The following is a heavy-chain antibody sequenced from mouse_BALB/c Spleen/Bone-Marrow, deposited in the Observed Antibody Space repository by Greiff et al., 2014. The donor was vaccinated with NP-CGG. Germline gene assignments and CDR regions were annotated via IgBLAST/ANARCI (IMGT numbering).Heavy chain of an antibody. CDR2: FYPGSGSI. CDR3: ARHEDLDIRRRLSAMDY. V-gene: IGHV1-62-2*01. J-gene: IGHJ4*01. Sequence: QVQLKQSGAELVKPGTSVNLSCKASGYTFTDYIIHWVKQRSGQGLEWIGWFYPGSGSIKYNEKFKDKATLTADKSSNTVYMELSRLTSEDSAVYVCARHEDLDIRRRLSAMDYWGQGTSVTVSS. D-gene: IGHD2-12*01. CDR1: GYTFTDYI.